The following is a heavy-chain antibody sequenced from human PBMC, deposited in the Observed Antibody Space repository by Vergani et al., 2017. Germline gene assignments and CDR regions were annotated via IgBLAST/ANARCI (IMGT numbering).Heavy chain of an antibody. D-gene: IGHD6-13*01. V-gene: IGHV3-11*05. Sequence: QVQLVQSGAEVKKPGGSLRLSCAASGFTFSDYYMSWIRQAPGKGLEWVSYISSSSSYTNYADSVKGRFTISRDNAKNSLYLQMNSLRAEDTAVYYCARDSRQQPEHQSDRYYYYYYGMDVWGQGTTVTVSS. CDR3: ARDSRQQPEHQSDRYYYYYYGMDV. J-gene: IGHJ6*02. CDR1: GFTFSDYY. CDR2: ISSSSSYT.